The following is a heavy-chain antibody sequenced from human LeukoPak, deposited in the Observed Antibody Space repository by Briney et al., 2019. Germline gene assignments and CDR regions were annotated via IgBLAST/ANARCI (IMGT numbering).Heavy chain of an antibody. CDR1: GGYFSGYY. D-gene: IGHD2-8*01. Sequence: SETLSLTFVVYGGYFSGYYWSWIRQPPCKGLGWIGEINHSVSTNYNPSLKSRVTISVDTSKNQFSLRLTSVTAADTAIYYCAFRNGRALSWGQGALVTVSS. V-gene: IGHV4-34*01. J-gene: IGHJ5*02. CDR2: INHSVST. CDR3: AFRNGRALS.